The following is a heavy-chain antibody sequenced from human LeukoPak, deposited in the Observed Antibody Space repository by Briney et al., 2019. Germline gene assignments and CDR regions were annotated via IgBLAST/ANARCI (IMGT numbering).Heavy chain of an antibody. CDR3: SREGPTGEFLGDY. V-gene: IGHV1-18*01. CDR2: ISAYNGNT. D-gene: IGHD1-1*01. J-gene: IGHJ4*02. Sequence: ASVNVSCKASGYTFTSQGISWVRPAPGQGLEWMGWISAYNGNTNYAQKFQGRVTLTTDTSTSTVYMELRSLRSDDTAVYYCSREGPTGEFLGDYWGQGTLVTVSS. CDR1: GYTFTSQG.